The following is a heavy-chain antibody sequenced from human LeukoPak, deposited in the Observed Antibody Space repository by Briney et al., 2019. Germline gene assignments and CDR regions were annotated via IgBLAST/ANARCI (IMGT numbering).Heavy chain of an antibody. CDR1: GFTFSSFG. CDR3: ATVIRGGYGMDV. Sequence: PGGSLRLSCAASGFTFSSFGMNWVRQAPGKGLEWVSYISDSSSITYYADSVKGRFTISRDNAKNSLSLQLNSLKDEDTAVYFCATVIRGGYGMDVWGQGTTVTVSS. V-gene: IGHV3-48*02. J-gene: IGHJ6*02. D-gene: IGHD3-10*01. CDR2: ISDSSSIT.